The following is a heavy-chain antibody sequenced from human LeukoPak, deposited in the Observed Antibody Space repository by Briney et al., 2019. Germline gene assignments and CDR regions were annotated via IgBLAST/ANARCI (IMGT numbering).Heavy chain of an antibody. CDR1: GFTFSSYG. D-gene: IGHD3-10*01. J-gene: IGHJ5*02. CDR2: ISYDGSNK. Sequence: GGSLRLSCAASGFTFSSYGMHWVRQAPGKGLEWVAVISYDGSNKYYADSVKGRFTISRDNSKNTLYLQMNSLRAEDTAVYYCVYLRWFDPWGQGTLVAVSS. V-gene: IGHV3-30*03. CDR3: VYLRWFDP.